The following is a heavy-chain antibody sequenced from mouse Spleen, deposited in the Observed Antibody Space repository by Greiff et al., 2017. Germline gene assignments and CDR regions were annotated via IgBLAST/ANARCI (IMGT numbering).Heavy chain of an antibody. V-gene: IGHV1-7*01. CDR2: INPSSGYT. CDR1: GYTFTSYW. CDR3: ASPYYSNYEGFAY. Sequence: VKVVESGAELAKPGASVKLSCKASGYTFTSYWMHWVKQRPGQGLEWIGYINPSSGYTKYNQKFKDKATLTADKSSSTAYMQLSSLTYEDSAVYYCASPYYSNYEGFAYWGQGTLVTVSA. J-gene: IGHJ3*01. D-gene: IGHD2-5*01.